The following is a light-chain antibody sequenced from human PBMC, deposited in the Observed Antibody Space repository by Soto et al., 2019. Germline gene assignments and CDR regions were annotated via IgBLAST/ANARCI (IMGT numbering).Light chain of an antibody. CDR3: QQYGSSPVT. Sequence: EIVLTQSPGTLSLSPGERATLSCGASQTISSNFLAWYQQQPGQAPRLLIYGASNRATGIPDRFSGSGSGTDFTLTIGRLEPEDSAVYYCQQYGSSPVTFGQGTRLEIK. J-gene: IGKJ5*01. CDR2: GAS. CDR1: QTISSNF. V-gene: IGKV3-20*01.